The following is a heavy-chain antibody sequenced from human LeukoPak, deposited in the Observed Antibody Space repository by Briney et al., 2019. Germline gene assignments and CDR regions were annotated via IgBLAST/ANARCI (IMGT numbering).Heavy chain of an antibody. Sequence: GGSLRLSCAASGFTFSSYAMSWVRQAPGKGLGWVSAISGSGGSTYYADSVKGRFTISRDNSKNTLYLQMNSLRAEDTAVYYCAKQTSYNWNDGGPFDYWGQGTLVTVYS. CDR1: GFTFSSYA. J-gene: IGHJ4*02. CDR3: AKQTSYNWNDGGPFDY. D-gene: IGHD1-20*01. V-gene: IGHV3-23*01. CDR2: ISGSGGST.